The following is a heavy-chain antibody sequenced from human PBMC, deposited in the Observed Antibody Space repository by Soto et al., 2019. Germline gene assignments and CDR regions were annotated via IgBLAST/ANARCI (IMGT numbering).Heavy chain of an antibody. CDR2: ISAAGDP. CDR1: GFTFRNYD. V-gene: IGHV3-13*05. J-gene: IGHJ6*02. CDR3: ARTDRDFYGLDV. Sequence: EVQLVESGGGLVQPGGSLRLSCEASGFTFRNYDMHWVRQGTGKGLEWVSGISAAGDPDYADSVEGRFTISRENAQNSFFLQKNSLNVGHPAVYYCARTDRDFYGLDVWGQGTTVIVS.